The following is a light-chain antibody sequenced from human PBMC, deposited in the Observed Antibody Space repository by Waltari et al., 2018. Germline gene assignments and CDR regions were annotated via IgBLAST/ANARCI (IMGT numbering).Light chain of an antibody. CDR1: QSVSSN. J-gene: IGKJ1*01. CDR3: QQYNYWPRT. CDR2: GAS. Sequence: IVMTQSPATLSVSPGERATLSCRASQSVSSNLAWYQQKPGQAPRLLIYGASTRATGIPAMFSGSGSGAEFTLTISSLQSEDFAFYYCQQYNYWPRTFGQGTKVEIK. V-gene: IGKV3-15*01.